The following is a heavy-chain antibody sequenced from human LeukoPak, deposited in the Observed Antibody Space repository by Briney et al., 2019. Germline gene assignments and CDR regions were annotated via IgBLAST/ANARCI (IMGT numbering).Heavy chain of an antibody. CDR1: GYTFTSYA. J-gene: IGHJ6*03. CDR2: ISAYNGNT. D-gene: IGHD3-10*01. V-gene: IGHV1-8*02. Sequence: GASVKVSCKASGYTFTSYAMNWVRQAPGQGLEWMGWISAYNGNTNYAQKLQGRVTMTRNTSISTAYMELSSLRSEDTAVYYCARKRYGSGIWYYYMDVWGKGTTVTISS. CDR3: ARKRYGSGIWYYYMDV.